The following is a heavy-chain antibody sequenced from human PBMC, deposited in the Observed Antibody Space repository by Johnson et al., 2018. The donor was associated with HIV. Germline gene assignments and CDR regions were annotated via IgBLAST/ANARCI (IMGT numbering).Heavy chain of an antibody. D-gene: IGHD6-13*01. J-gene: IGHJ3*02. CDR3: ARSGGYPNAFDM. Sequence: VQLVESGGGLVKPGGSLRLSCAASGFTFSNAWMSWVRQAPGKGLAWVSVISGSGGNTYYAASVKGRFTISSDKSKNSLFLQMNSLRVEDTAVYYCARSGGYPNAFDMWGQGTMVSVSS. CDR2: ISGSGGNT. CDR1: GFTFSNAW. V-gene: IGHV3-66*01.